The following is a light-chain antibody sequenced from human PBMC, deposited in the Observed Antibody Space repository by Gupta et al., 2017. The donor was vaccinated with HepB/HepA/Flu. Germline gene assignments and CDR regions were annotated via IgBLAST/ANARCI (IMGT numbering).Light chain of an antibody. CDR1: SSDIGAYNL. Sequence: QSASTQPPSASGSPGQSVTIPCTGTSSDIGAYNLVSWYQQHPGKAPKLIIYDVFQRPSGVPDRFSGSKSGNTASLTVSGLQAEDEADYYCFSYAGNDNWVFGGGTKVTVL. CDR2: DVF. V-gene: IGLV2-8*01. J-gene: IGLJ1*01. CDR3: FSYAGNDNWV.